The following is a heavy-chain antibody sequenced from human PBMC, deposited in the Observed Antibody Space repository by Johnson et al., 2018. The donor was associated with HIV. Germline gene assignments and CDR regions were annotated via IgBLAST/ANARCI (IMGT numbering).Heavy chain of an antibody. D-gene: IGHD2-15*01. Sequence: TNYADSVKGRFTISRDNAKNTLYLQMHSLRAEDTAMYYCARDLLGYCTGGSCYSVVEAFDIWGQGTMVTVSS. J-gene: IGHJ3*02. V-gene: IGHV3-74*01. CDR3: ARDLLGYCTGGSCYSVVEAFDI. CDR2: T.